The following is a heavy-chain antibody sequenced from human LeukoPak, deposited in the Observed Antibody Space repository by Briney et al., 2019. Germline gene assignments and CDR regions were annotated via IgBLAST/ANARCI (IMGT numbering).Heavy chain of an antibody. Sequence: SETLSLTCAVYGGSFSGYYWSWIRQPPGKGLEWIGEINHSGSTNYNPSLKSRVTISVDTSKNQFSLKLSSVTAADTAVYYCARAYYYDSSGYDYWGQGTLVTVSS. D-gene: IGHD3-22*01. J-gene: IGHJ4*02. CDR1: GGSFSGYY. CDR2: INHSGST. V-gene: IGHV4-34*01. CDR3: ARAYYYDSSGYDY.